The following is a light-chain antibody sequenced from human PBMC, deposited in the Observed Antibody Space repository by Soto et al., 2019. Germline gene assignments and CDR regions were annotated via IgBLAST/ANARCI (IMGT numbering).Light chain of an antibody. CDR2: RAS. Sequence: TQMTQSPSTLSASVGDSVSITCRASRGIGTWLAWFQQKPGRAPNLLLYRASILARGVPSRFSGSGSGTEFTLTISSLQADDFATYYCHRHETYPLAFGGGTKVDI. CDR3: HRHETYPLA. J-gene: IGKJ4*01. V-gene: IGKV1-5*03. CDR1: RGIGTW.